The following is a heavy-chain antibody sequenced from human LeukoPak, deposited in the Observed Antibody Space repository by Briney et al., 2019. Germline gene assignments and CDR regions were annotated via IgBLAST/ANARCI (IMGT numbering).Heavy chain of an antibody. CDR1: GGTFSSYA. Sequence: SVKVSCKASGGTFSSYAISWVRQAPGQGLEWMGGIIPIFGTANYAQKFQGRVTITTDESTSTAYMELSSLRSEDTAVYYCARDYGELVRSQLGYCSSTSCYDYYYYYMDVWGKGTTVTVSS. CDR2: IIPIFGTA. D-gene: IGHD2-2*01. CDR3: ARDYGELVRSQLGYCSSTSCYDYYYYYMDV. J-gene: IGHJ6*03. V-gene: IGHV1-69*05.